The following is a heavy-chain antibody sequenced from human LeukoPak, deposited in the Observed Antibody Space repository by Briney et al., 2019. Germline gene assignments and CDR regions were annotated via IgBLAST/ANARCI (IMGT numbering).Heavy chain of an antibody. Sequence: GGSLRLSCAASGFTFSSYAMSWVRQAPGKGLEWVSAISGSGGSTYYADSVKGGFTISRDDSKSTLSLQMNSLRVEDTAVYYCARDLAWGAFDYWGQGTLVSVSS. CDR3: ARDLAWGAFDY. V-gene: IGHV3-23*01. CDR2: ISGSGGST. CDR1: GFTFSSYA. D-gene: IGHD7-27*01. J-gene: IGHJ4*02.